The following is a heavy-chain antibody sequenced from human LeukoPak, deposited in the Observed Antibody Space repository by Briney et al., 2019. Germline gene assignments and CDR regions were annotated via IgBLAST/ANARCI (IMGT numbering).Heavy chain of an antibody. D-gene: IGHD3-10*01. CDR3: AKDLGVGAAGSSYFGMDV. V-gene: IGHV3-30*18. CDR1: GFTFSSFG. J-gene: IGHJ6*02. Sequence: PGGFLRLSCAASGFTFSSFGMHWVRQAPGKGLEWVAVISYIGSNKYYAGSVKGRFTISRDNSKNTLYLQMNSLRAEDTAVYYCAKDLGVGAAGSSYFGMDVWGQGITVTVSS. CDR2: ISYIGSNK.